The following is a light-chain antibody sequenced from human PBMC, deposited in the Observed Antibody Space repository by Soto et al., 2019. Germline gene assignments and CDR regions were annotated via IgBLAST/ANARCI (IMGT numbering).Light chain of an antibody. CDR3: QQYNTYWT. J-gene: IGKJ1*01. Sequence: DIQMTQSPSTLPASVGDRVTITCRASQSISGWLAWYQVKPGKAPKLLIYDVSTSGSGVPSRFSGSGSGTEFTLTISSLQPDDFATYYCQQYNTYWTFGQGTKVDIK. V-gene: IGKV1-5*01. CDR2: DVS. CDR1: QSISGW.